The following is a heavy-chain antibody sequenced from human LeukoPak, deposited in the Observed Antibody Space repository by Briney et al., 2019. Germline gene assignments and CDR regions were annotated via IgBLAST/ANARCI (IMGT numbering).Heavy chain of an antibody. V-gene: IGHV1-69*05. J-gene: IGHJ6*03. CDR1: GGTFSSYA. CDR3: ARVRGPGPDYYYMDV. Sequence: ASVKVSCEASGGTFSSYAISWVRQAPGQGLEWMGGIIPIFGTANYAQKFQGRVTITTDESTSTAYMELSSLRSEDTAVYYCARVRGPGPDYYYMDVWGKGTTVTVSS. CDR2: IIPIFGTA.